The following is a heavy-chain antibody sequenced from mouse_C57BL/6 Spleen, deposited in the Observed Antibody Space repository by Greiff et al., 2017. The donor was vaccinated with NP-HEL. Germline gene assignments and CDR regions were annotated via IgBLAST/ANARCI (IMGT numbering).Heavy chain of an antibody. J-gene: IGHJ1*03. CDR1: GFSLSTSGMG. Sequence: QVTLKVSGPGILQSSQTLSLTCSFSGFSLSTSGMGVSWIRQPSGKGLEWLAHIYWDDAKRYNPFLKSRLTISKDTYRNQVFLKITSGDTADTATYYCARRVYYDYDVGYFDVWGTGTTVTVSS. CDR3: ARRVYYDYDVGYFDV. CDR2: IYWDDAK. V-gene: IGHV8-12*01. D-gene: IGHD2-4*01.